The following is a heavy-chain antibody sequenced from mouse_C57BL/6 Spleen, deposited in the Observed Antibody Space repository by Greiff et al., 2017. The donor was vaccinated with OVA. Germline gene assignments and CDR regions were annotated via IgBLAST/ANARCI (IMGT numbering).Heavy chain of an antibody. Sequence: EVQLQQSGPGLVKPSQSLSLTCSVTGYSITSGYYWNWIRQFPGNKLEWMGYIRYDGSNNYNPSLKNRNSITRDTSKNQCFLKLNSVTTEDTATYYGARVPSVVATDYYAMDYWGQGTSVTVSS. J-gene: IGHJ4*01. V-gene: IGHV3-6*01. CDR2: IRYDGSN. CDR3: ARVPSVVATDYYAMDY. D-gene: IGHD1-1*01. CDR1: GYSITSGYY.